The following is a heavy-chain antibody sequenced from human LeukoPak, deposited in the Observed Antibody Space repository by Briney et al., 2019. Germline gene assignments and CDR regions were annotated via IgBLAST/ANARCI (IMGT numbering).Heavy chain of an antibody. CDR3: AREREVVAATGYTWFDP. CDR1: GGSISSGSYY. Sequence: SQTLSLTCTVSGGSISSGSYYWGWIRQPPGKGLEWIGSIYYSGSTYYNPSLKSRVTISVDTSKNQFSLKLSSVTAADTAVYYCAREREVVAATGYTWFDPWGQGTLVTVSS. D-gene: IGHD2-15*01. CDR2: IYYSGST. V-gene: IGHV4-39*07. J-gene: IGHJ5*02.